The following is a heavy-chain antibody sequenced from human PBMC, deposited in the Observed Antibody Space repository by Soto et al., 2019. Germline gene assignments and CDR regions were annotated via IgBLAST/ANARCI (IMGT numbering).Heavy chain of an antibody. CDR2: VDWNSGST. D-gene: IGHD3-10*01. CDR3: SRSPEVGVRGAY. V-gene: IGHV3-9*01. J-gene: IGHJ4*02. Sequence: EVQLVESGGGLVQPGRSLRLSCAASGFTFDDFAMHWVRQAPGKGLEWVSGVDWNSGSTAYADSVKGRFTISRDNARNSLYLQMNSLRAEDTALYYCSRSPEVGVRGAYWGQGTLVTVSS. CDR1: GFTFDDFA.